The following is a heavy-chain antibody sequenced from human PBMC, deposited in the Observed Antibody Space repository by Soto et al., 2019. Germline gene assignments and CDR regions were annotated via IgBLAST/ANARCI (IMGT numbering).Heavy chain of an antibody. CDR1: GGSISSGGYY. Sequence: QVQLQESGPGLVKPSQTLSLTCTVSGGSISSGGYYWSWIRQHPGKGLEWIGYIYYSGSTYYNPPLKSRVTISVDTSKNQFSLKLSSVTAADTAVYYCARGEWLGERRFDPWGQGTLVTVSS. V-gene: IGHV4-31*03. J-gene: IGHJ5*02. CDR2: IYYSGST. CDR3: ARGEWLGERRFDP. D-gene: IGHD3-16*01.